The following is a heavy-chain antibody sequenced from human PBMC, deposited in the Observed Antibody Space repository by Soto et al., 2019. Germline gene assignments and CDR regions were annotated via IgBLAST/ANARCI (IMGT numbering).Heavy chain of an antibody. CDR2: IIPIFGTA. CDR1: GYTFSSYG. D-gene: IGHD3-3*01. Sequence: ASVKVSCKASGYTFSSYGISWVRQATGQGLEWMGGIIPIFGTANYAQKFQGRVTITADESTSTAYMELSSLRSEDTAVYYCARLRDYDFWSGTIFDPWGQGTLVTVSS. CDR3: ARLRDYDFWSGTIFDP. V-gene: IGHV1-69*13. J-gene: IGHJ5*02.